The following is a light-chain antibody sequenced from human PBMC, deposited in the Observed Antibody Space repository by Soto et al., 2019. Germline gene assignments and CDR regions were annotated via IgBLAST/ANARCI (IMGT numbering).Light chain of an antibody. CDR2: EVS. V-gene: IGLV2-14*01. Sequence: QSVLTQPASVSGSPGQSITISCTGTSSDFAVYNYVSWYQLHPGKAPKLMIYEVSNRPSGVSNRFSGSKSGNTASLTISGLQAEDEADYYCSSYTSSSTKVFGGGTKLTVL. CDR1: SSDFAVYNY. CDR3: SSYTSSSTKV. J-gene: IGLJ3*02.